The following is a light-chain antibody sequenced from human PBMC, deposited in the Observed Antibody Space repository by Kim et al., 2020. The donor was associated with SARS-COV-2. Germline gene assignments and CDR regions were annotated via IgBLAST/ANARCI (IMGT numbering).Light chain of an antibody. Sequence: PEERATLSCRASQSVSSSYLAWYQQKPGQAPRLLIYGASSRATGIPDRFSGSGSGTDFTLTISRLEPEDFAVYYCQQYGSSPPTTFGQGTKVDIK. CDR1: QSVSSSY. CDR2: GAS. CDR3: QQYGSSPPTT. V-gene: IGKV3-20*01. J-gene: IGKJ1*01.